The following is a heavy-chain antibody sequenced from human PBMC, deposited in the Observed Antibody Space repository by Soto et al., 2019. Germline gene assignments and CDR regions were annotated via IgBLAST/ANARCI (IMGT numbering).Heavy chain of an antibody. CDR2: INHSGST. CDR1: GGPFSGYY. V-gene: IGHV4-34*01. D-gene: IGHD6-19*01. Sequence: SETLSLTCALYGGPFSGYYWSWIRQPPGKGLEWIGEINHSGSTNYNPSLKSRVTISVDTSKNQFSLKLSSVTAADTAVYYCASWRGAVAGTVDWFDPWGQGTLVS. J-gene: IGHJ5*02. CDR3: ASWRGAVAGTVDWFDP.